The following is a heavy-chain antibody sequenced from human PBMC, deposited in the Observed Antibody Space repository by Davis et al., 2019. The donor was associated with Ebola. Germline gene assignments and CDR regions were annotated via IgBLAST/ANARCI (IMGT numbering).Heavy chain of an antibody. CDR1: GGSISSSSYY. CDR3: ARGIGGLGAWFYP. V-gene: IGHV4-39*07. D-gene: IGHD2-21*01. J-gene: IGHJ5*02. Sequence: SETLSLTCTVSGGSISSSSYYWGWIRQPPGKGLEWIGEINHSGSTNYNPSLKSRVTISVDTSKNQFSLKLSSVTAADTAVYYCARGIGGLGAWFYPWGQGTLVTVSS. CDR2: INHSGST.